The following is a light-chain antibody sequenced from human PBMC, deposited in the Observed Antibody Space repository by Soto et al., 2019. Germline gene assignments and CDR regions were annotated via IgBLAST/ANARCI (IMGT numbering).Light chain of an antibody. CDR2: LNSDGSH. V-gene: IGLV4-69*01. CDR3: QTWGTGMV. J-gene: IGLJ2*01. CDR1: SGHSSYA. Sequence: QSVLTQSPSASASLGASVKLTCTLSSGHSSYAIAWHQQQPEKGTRYLMKLNSDGSHSKGDGIPDRFSGSSSGAERYLTISSLQSEDEADYYCQTWGTGMVFGGGTTLTVL.